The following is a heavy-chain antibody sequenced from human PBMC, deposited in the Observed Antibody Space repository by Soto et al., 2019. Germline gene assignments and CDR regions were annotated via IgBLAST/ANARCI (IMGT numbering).Heavy chain of an antibody. D-gene: IGHD2-15*01. CDR1: GFTFINYA. CDR3: ARDRWDYCSGGGCYSGFDC. V-gene: IGHV3-48*01. Sequence: GGSLRLSCVASGFTFINYAMNWVRQAPGKGLEWVSYISTSGSTIYYADSVKGRFTISRDNAKNSLYLQMSSLRAEDTAAYYCARDRWDYCSGGGCYSGFDCWGQGTLVTVSS. CDR2: ISTSGSTI. J-gene: IGHJ4*02.